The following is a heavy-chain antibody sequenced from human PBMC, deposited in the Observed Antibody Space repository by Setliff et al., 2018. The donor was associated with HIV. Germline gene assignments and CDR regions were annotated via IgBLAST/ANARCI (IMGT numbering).Heavy chain of an antibody. Sequence: GASVKVSCKVSGYTLIELSLSWVRQAPGKGLEWMGGFDPEDGERIYAQKFQDRVTMTEDTSADTAYMELSSLRFEDTAVYYCAGRSQNSFGLFYGSGTYYMYWGQGTLVTVSS. D-gene: IGHD3-10*01. V-gene: IGHV1-24*01. J-gene: IGHJ4*02. CDR3: AGRSQNSFGLFYGSGTYYMY. CDR2: FDPEDGER. CDR1: GYTLIELS.